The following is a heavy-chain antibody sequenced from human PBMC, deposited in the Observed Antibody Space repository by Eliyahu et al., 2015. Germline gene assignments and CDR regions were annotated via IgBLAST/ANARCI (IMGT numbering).Heavy chain of an antibody. D-gene: IGHD4/OR15-4a*01. CDR3: AKPRQLWCDAFDM. V-gene: IGHV3-9*01. J-gene: IGHJ3*02. CDR1: GFXFDDYA. CDR2: INWNSGDI. Sequence: EVQLVESGGGLVQPGGSXXLSXXASGFXFDDYAMHWVRQVPGKGLEWVAVINWNSGDIAYADSVKGRFTISRDNAKNSLYLYMNSLRPEDTALYFCAKPRQLWCDAFDMWGQGTMVTVSS.